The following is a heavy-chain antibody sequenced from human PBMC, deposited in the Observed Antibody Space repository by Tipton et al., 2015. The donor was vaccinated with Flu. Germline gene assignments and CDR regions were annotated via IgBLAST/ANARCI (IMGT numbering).Heavy chain of an antibody. D-gene: IGHD4-17*01. CDR3: ARGTTVTTDWYFDL. J-gene: IGHJ2*01. CDR2: ISSGGSYI. Sequence: GSLRLSCAASGFTFSSSAMNWVRQSPGKGLEWVSSISSGGSYIYYADSVKGRFTISRDNAKNSLFLQMNSLRAEDAAVYYCARGTTVTTDWYFDLWGRGTLVTVSS. CDR1: GFTFSSSA. V-gene: IGHV3-21*01.